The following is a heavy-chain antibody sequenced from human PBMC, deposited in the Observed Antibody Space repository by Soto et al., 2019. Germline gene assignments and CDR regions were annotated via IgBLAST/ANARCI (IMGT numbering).Heavy chain of an antibody. V-gene: IGHV3-15*01. Sequence: VGSLRLSCAASGFTFSHAWMSWVRQAPGKGLEWVGRIKSKADGETKDYGAPVRGRFTISRDDSQDILYLHMNSLRIEDTAVYYCCVIKRRDQYSTSGYWFDPWGPGTLVTVS. CDR3: CVIKRRDQYSTSGYWFDP. J-gene: IGHJ5*02. D-gene: IGHD4-4*01. CDR1: GFTFSHAW. CDR2: IKSKADGETK.